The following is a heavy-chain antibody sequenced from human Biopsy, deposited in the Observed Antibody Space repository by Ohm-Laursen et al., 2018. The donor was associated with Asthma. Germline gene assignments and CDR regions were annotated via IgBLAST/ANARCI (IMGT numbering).Heavy chain of an antibody. CDR3: ARDIAFGGVHDF. CDR2: IAWDGINS. J-gene: IGHJ4*02. V-gene: IGHV3-33*05. Sequence: SLRLSCAAFGFTFSTYGMHWVRQAPGKGLEWVAYIAWDGINSYYADSVKGRFTISRDNAKNSLHLQMNSLRAEDTAIYYCARDIAFGGVHDFWGQGTLVAVSS. CDR1: GFTFSTYG. D-gene: IGHD3-16*01.